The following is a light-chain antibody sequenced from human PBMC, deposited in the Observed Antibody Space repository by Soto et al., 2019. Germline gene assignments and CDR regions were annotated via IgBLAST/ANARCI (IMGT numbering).Light chain of an antibody. J-gene: IGLJ2*01. CDR3: QSFDSSLSGFVA. CDR2: ANT. CDR1: GSNIGAGYD. Sequence: QSVLTQPPSVSGAPGQRVTISCTGTGSNIGAGYDIHWYQQFPGTAPKLLIYANTHRPSGVADRFSGFKSGTSASLAISGLQAEDEADYYCQSFDSSLSGFVAFGGGTKLTVL. V-gene: IGLV1-40*01.